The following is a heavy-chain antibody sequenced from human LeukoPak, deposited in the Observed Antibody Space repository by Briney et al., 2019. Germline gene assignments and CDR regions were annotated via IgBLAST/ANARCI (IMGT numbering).Heavy chain of an antibody. J-gene: IGHJ3*02. D-gene: IGHD6-19*01. V-gene: IGHV4-59*11. CDR1: GDSFSRHY. CDR2: ISYIGTT. CDR3: AREQSSGSDAFDI. Sequence: SETLSLTCAVSGDSFSRHYWTWIRQPPGRGLEWIGDISYIGTTNYNPHPTSRVTISIDTYKNQFSLKMSAVTAADAAVYYCAREQSSGSDAFDIWGQGTMVTVSS.